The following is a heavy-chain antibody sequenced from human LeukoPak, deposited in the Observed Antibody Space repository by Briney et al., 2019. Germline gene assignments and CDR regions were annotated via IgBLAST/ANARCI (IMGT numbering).Heavy chain of an antibody. CDR2: IKSKTDGGTT. CDR1: GFTFSNAW. D-gene: IGHD3-22*01. CDR3: TTETYYYDSSGYYGGDY. J-gene: IGHJ4*02. V-gene: IGHV3-15*01. Sequence: GGSLRLSCAASGFTFSNAWMSWVRQAPGKGLEWVGRIKSKTDGGTTDYAAPVKGRSTISRDDSKNTLYLQMNSLKTEDTAVYYCTTETYYYDSSGYYGGDYWGQGTLVTVSS.